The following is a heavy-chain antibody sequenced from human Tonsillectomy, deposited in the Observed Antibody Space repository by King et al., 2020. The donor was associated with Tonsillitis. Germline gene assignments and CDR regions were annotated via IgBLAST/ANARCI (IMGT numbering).Heavy chain of an antibody. D-gene: IGHD2-21*01. CDR1: GFTFSSYA. J-gene: IGHJ6*03. CDR2: ISGSGGST. V-gene: IGHV3-23*04. Sequence: VQLVESGGALVQPGGSLRLSCAASGFTFSSYAMSWVRQAPGKGLEWVSFISGSGGSTYFTDSVKGRFTISRDNSKNTLYLRMNSLRAEDTAVYYRAKGRLGYMDVWGKGTTVTVSS. CDR3: AKGRLGYMDV.